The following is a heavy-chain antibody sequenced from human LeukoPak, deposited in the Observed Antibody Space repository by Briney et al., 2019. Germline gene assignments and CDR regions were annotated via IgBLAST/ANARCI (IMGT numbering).Heavy chain of an antibody. D-gene: IGHD6-6*01. CDR1: GYSFTSYW. J-gene: IGHJ5*02. Sequence: GESLKISCKGSGYSFTSYWIGWVRQMPGKGLEWMEIIYPGDSDTRYSPSFQGQVTISADKSISPSYLQWSSLKASDTAMYYCARGGHYSSSSFDRTDPWGQGTLVTVSS. V-gene: IGHV5-51*01. CDR2: IYPGDSDT. CDR3: ARGGHYSSSSFDRTDP.